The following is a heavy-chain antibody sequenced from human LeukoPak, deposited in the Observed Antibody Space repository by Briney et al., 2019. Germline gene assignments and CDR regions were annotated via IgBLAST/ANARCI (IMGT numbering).Heavy chain of an antibody. CDR3: ARGVSSGPPVY. Sequence: SETLSLTCTVSGGSISNGDHYWSWIRQHPGKGLEWIGYVYFSGSTYYNPSLKSRVTISVDTSKNQFSLKLSSVTAADTAVYYCARGVSSGPPVYWGQGTLVTVSS. J-gene: IGHJ4*02. CDR1: GGSISNGDHY. D-gene: IGHD6-19*01. CDR2: VYFSGST. V-gene: IGHV4-31*03.